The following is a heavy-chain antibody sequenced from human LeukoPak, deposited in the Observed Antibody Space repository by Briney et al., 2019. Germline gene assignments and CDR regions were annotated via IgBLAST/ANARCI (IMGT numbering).Heavy chain of an antibody. CDR2: IIPILGIA. D-gene: IGHD3-16*02. V-gene: IGHV1-69*04. CDR3: ARDRRITFGGVIARPLDY. J-gene: IGHJ4*02. Sequence: ASVKVSCKASGGTFSSYAISWVRQAPGQGLEWMGRIIPILGIANYAQKFQGRVTITADKSTSTACMELSSLRSEDTAVYYCARDRRITFGGVIARPLDYWGQGTLVTVSS. CDR1: GGTFSSYA.